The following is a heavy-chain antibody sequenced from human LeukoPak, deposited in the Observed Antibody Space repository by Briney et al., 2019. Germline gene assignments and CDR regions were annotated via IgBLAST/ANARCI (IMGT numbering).Heavy chain of an antibody. CDR2: IIPSGHTT. D-gene: IGHD5-24*01. CDR3: AKDDRWLQFCC. CDR1: GFTFSSHG. Sequence: GSLRLSCVASGFTFSSHGMNWVRQAPGKGLEWVSGIIPSGHTTYYADSVRGRFTISRDNSRNTVYLQMNSLRAEDTAVYYCAKDDRWLQFCCWGQGTLVTVSA. V-gene: IGHV3-23*01. J-gene: IGHJ4*02.